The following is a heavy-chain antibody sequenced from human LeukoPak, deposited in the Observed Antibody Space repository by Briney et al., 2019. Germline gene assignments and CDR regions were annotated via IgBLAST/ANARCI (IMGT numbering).Heavy chain of an antibody. V-gene: IGHV1-18*01. CDR1: RYTLASYA. Sequence: GASVKVSCKASRYTLASYAITWVRQAPALGLEWMGWISANSGNTNYAHKLQDRVTITADESTSTAYMELSSLRSEDTAVYYCARGGSSWYQNWFDPWGQGTLVTVSS. D-gene: IGHD6-13*01. CDR2: ISANSGNT. CDR3: ARGGSSWYQNWFDP. J-gene: IGHJ5*02.